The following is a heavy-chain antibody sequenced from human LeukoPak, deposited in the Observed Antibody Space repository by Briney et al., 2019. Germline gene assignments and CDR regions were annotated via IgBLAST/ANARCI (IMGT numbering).Heavy chain of an antibody. CDR3: AREAPEHQGGAGSHAETGRTEY. Sequence: ASVKVSCKASGYTFTTYDINWVRQATGQGLEWMGWMNPNSGNTGYAQKFQGRVTMTRNTSISTAYMELRSLRSEDTAVYYCAREAPEHQGGAGSHAETGRTEYWGQGTLVTVSS. J-gene: IGHJ4*02. D-gene: IGHD1-14*01. CDR2: MNPNSGNT. V-gene: IGHV1-8*01. CDR1: GYTFTTYD.